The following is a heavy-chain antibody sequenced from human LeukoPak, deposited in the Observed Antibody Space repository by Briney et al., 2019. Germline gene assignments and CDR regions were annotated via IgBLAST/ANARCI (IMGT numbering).Heavy chain of an antibody. D-gene: IGHD2-15*01. CDR2: IYYTGST. V-gene: IGHV4-61*01. J-gene: IGHJ5*02. Sequence: SETLSLTCSVSGDSVSRDTFYWSWIRQPPGKGLEWIAYIYYTGSTKYYPSLKSRVTISIDTSKNQFSLKVNSVTEADTAVYYCARTGYCTGGSCYGGYFVPWGQGTLVSVSS. CDR1: GDSVSRDTFY. CDR3: ARTGYCTGGSCYGGYFVP.